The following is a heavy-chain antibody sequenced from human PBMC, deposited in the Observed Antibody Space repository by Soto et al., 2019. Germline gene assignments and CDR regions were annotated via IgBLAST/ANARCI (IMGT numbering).Heavy chain of an antibody. CDR1: GFTFSSYA. Sequence: QVQLVESGGGVVQPGRSLRLSCAASGFTFSSYAMHWVRQAPGKGLEWVAVISYDGSNKYYADSVKGRFTISRDNSKNTLYLQMNSLRADDTAVYYCISIPDYWGQGTLVTVSS. D-gene: IGHD6-6*01. V-gene: IGHV3-30-3*01. CDR3: ISIPDY. J-gene: IGHJ4*02. CDR2: ISYDGSNK.